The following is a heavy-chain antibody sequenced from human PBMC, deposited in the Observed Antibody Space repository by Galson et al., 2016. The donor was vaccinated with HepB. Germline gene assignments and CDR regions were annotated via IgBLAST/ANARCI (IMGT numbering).Heavy chain of an antibody. CDR2: IKQDGSEK. V-gene: IGHV3-7*01. Sequence: SLRLSCAAPGFGLFNFWMNWVRQTPGGGLEWVANIKQDGSEKHYVDSVKGRFTISRDNAKNLLYLQMNSLRADDTAVYFCARWDYTSGPLDSWGRGALVTVSS. D-gene: IGHD6-19*01. CDR1: GFGLFNFW. CDR3: ARWDYTSGPLDS. J-gene: IGHJ4*02.